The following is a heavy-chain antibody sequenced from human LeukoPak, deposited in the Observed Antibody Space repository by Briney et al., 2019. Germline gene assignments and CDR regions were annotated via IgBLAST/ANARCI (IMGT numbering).Heavy chain of an antibody. CDR2: IYHSGST. CDR3: ARGDNTVTKNFDY. D-gene: IGHD4-17*01. V-gene: IGHV4-38-2*02. CDR1: GYSISSGYY. J-gene: IGHJ4*02. Sequence: SETLSLTCTVSGYSISSGYYWGWIRQPPGKGLEWIGSIYHSGSTYYNPSLKSRVTLSVDTSKNQFSLMLSSVTAADTAVYYCARGDNTVTKNFDYWGQGTLVTVSS.